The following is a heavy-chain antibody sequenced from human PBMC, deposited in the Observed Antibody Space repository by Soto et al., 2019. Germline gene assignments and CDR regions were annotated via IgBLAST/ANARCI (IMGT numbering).Heavy chain of an antibody. J-gene: IGHJ4*02. D-gene: IGHD4-17*01. CDR3: ARNPRPTYGDYADY. CDR1: GFTFSSYG. V-gene: IGHV3-33*01. Sequence: QVQLVESGGGVVQPGTSLRLSCAASGFTFSSYGMHWVRQAPGKGLEWAAFIRYDGSYKYYGGSVKGRFTISRDNSKNTLYLQMNSLRAEDTAVYYCARNPRPTYGDYADYWGQGTLVTVSS. CDR2: IRYDGSYK.